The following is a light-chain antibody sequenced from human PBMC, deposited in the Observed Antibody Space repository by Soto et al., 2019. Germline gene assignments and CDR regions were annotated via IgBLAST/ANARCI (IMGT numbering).Light chain of an antibody. Sequence: DIRMTQSPSSVSASVGDRVTISCRASQDISSRLAWYQQKPGKAPELLIYGASNLQSGVPSRFSGSGSGTEFTLTISGLQPEDFGTYYCQQGNSLSITFGQGTRLEIK. CDR1: QDISSR. CDR2: GAS. V-gene: IGKV1-12*01. J-gene: IGKJ5*01. CDR3: QQGNSLSIT.